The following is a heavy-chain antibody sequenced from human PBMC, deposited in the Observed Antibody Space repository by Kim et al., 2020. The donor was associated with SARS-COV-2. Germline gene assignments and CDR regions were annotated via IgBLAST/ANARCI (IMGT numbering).Heavy chain of an antibody. V-gene: IGHV3-23*01. J-gene: IGHJ4*02. D-gene: IGHD6-13*01. CDR3: AKDLGASSSWGFDY. CDR1: GFTFSYYA. CDR2: ISGSGDRT. Sequence: GGSLRLSCAASGFTFSYYAMNWVRQAPGKGLAWVSSISGSGDRTYYADSVKGRFSISRDSSKNILYLHMNSLRAEDTAVYYCAKDLGASSSWGFDYWGQGTQGTVSS.